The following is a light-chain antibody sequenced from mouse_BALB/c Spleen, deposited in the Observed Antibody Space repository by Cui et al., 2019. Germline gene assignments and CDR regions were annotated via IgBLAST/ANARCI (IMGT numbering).Light chain of an antibody. Sequence: QIVLTQSPAIMSASPREKVTITCSASSSVSYMHWFQQKPGTSPKLWIYSTSNLASGVPARFSGSGSGTSYSLTISRMEAEDAATYYCQQRSSYPFTFGSGTKLEIK. J-gene: IGKJ4*01. CDR1: SSVSY. CDR3: QQRSSYPFT. V-gene: IGKV4-57*01. CDR2: STS.